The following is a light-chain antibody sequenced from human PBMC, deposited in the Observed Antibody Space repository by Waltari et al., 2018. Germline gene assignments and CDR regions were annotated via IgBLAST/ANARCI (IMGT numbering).Light chain of an antibody. CDR1: QSISSY. CDR3: QQSYSTPLT. J-gene: IGKJ3*01. Sequence: DIQMTQSPSSLSASVGDGVTITCRASQSISSYFNWYQQKPGKAPKLLLYVASSLQSGVPSRFSGSGSGTDFTLTISSLQPEDFATYYCQQSYSTPLTFGPGTKVDIK. V-gene: IGKV1-39*01. CDR2: VAS.